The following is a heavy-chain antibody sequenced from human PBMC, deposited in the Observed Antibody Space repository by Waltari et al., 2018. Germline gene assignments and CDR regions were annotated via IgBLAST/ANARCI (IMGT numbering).Heavy chain of an antibody. CDR1: GFTINAYG. V-gene: IGHV3-30*02. D-gene: IGHD4-17*01. CDR3: AKGLGVTNNDGFHV. CDR2: ILSDGSKK. Sequence: HVRLVASGGCVVRPGGCLRRSCVASGFTINAYGLHWVRQAPGKGLEWLATILSDGSKKYFADSVKGRFTISRDNSKNTLYLQMNSLRAEDTAVYYCAKGLGVTNNDGFHVWGQGTMVTVSS. J-gene: IGHJ3*01.